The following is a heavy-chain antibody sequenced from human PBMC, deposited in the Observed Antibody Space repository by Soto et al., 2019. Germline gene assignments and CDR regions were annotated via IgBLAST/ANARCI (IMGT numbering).Heavy chain of an antibody. Sequence: QVQLVQSGAEVKKPGASVNISCKASGYTFIGYYMNWVRQAPGQGLECMGWINPSTGGAHSAQKFQGWVTMTSDRSSSTAYVELRGLKSDDSAVYYCARASGRDYYYGMGVWGQGTTVIVSS. J-gene: IGHJ6*02. CDR1: GYTFIGYY. V-gene: IGHV1-2*04. CDR2: INPSTGGA. CDR3: ARASGRDYYYGMGV.